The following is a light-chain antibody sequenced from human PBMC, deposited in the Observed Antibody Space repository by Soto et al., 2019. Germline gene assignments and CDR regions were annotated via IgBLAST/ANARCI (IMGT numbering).Light chain of an antibody. J-gene: IGLJ2*01. Sequence: QSVLTQPPSASGTPGQRVTISCSGSSSNIESNTVNWYQQLPGTAPKLLIYSNNQRPSGVPDRFSGSKSGTSASLAISGPQSEDEADYYCAAWDDSLNGVVFGGGTQLTVL. CDR2: SNN. CDR1: SSNIESNT. V-gene: IGLV1-44*01. CDR3: AAWDDSLNGVV.